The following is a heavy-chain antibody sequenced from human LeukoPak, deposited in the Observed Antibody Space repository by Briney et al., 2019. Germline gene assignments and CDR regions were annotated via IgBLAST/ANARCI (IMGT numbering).Heavy chain of an antibody. CDR2: ISDYNGNT. D-gene: IGHD3-10*01. V-gene: IGHV1-18*01. J-gene: IGHJ4*02. CDR1: GYTFTSYG. CDR3: ARVGVLWFGELLSKALDY. Sequence: ASVKVSCKASGYTFTSYGISWVRQAPGQGLEWMGWISDYNGNTNYAQKLQGRVTMTTDTSTSTAYMELRSLRSDDTAVYYCARVGVLWFGELLSKALDYWGQGTLVTVSS.